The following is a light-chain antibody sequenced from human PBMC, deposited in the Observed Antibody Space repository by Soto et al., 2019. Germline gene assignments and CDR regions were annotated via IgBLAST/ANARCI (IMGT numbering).Light chain of an antibody. CDR3: QQLNSYPSST. V-gene: IGKV1-5*01. CDR1: QTISSW. Sequence: DIQMTQSPSTLSGSLGDRVTIACRASQTISSWLAWYQQKPGKAPKLLIYAASTLQSGVPSRFSGSRSGTDFTLTISSLQPEDFATYYCQQLNSYPSSTFGGGTKVDI. J-gene: IGKJ4*01. CDR2: AAS.